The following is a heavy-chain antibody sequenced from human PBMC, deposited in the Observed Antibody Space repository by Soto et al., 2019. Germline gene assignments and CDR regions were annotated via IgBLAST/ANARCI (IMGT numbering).Heavy chain of an antibody. D-gene: IGHD3-22*01. J-gene: IGHJ4*02. Sequence: GGSLRLSCAASGFTFSSYGMHWVRQAPGKGLEWVAVIWYDGSNEYYADSVKGRFTISRDNSKNTLYLQMNSLRAEDTAVYYCARDYYDSSGHLDYWGQGTLVTVSS. CDR1: GFTFSSYG. V-gene: IGHV3-33*01. CDR3: ARDYYDSSGHLDY. CDR2: IWYDGSNE.